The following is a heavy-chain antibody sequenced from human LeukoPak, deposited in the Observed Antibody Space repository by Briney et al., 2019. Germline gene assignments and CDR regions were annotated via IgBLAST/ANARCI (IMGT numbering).Heavy chain of an antibody. CDR2: ISSSSSYI. CDR1: GFTFSIYS. D-gene: IGHD2-8*02. J-gene: IGHJ4*02. CDR3: AREGGVYKTSLNFDY. Sequence: GGSLRLSCAASGFTFSIYSMNWVRQAPGKGLAWVSSISSSSSYIYYADSVKGRFTISRDNAKNSLYLQMNSLRAEDTAVYYCAREGGVYKTSLNFDYWGQGTLVTVSS. V-gene: IGHV3-21*01.